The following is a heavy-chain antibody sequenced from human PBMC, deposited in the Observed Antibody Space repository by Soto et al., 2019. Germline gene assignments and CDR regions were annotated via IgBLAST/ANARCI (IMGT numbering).Heavy chain of an antibody. Sequence: QITLKESGPTLVKPTQTLTLTCTFSGFSLSTSGVGVGWIRQPPGKALEWLALIYWDDDKRYSPSLKSRLTIAKDTSKNQVVLTMTNMDPVDTATYYCAHKGDGDRGFKYWGRGTLVTVSS. J-gene: IGHJ4*02. CDR2: IYWDDDK. V-gene: IGHV2-5*02. CDR3: AHKGDGDRGFKY. D-gene: IGHD3-16*01. CDR1: GFSLSTSGVG.